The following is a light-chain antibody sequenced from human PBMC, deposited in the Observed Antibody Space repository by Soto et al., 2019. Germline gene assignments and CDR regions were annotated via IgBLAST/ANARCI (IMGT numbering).Light chain of an antibody. J-gene: IGLJ1*01. Sequence: QSMLTQPASVSGSPGQSITISCTGTSSDVGSYNLVSWYQHHPGKAPKLMIYEVSKRPSGVSNRFSGSKSGNTASLTISGLQAEDEADYYCRSYAGSSTPYVFGTGTKVTVL. CDR1: SSDVGSYNL. CDR3: RSYAGSSTPYV. V-gene: IGLV2-23*02. CDR2: EVS.